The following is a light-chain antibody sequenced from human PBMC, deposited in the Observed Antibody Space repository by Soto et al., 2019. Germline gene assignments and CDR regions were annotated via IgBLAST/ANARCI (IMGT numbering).Light chain of an antibody. CDR3: SSYTSSRV. V-gene: IGLV2-14*01. CDR1: SSDVGGYNY. Sequence: QSALTQPASVSGSPGQSINISCTGTSSDVGGYNYVSWYQQHPGKAPKLMIYEVSNRPSGVSNRFSGSKSGNTASLTISGLQAEDEADYYCSSYTSSRVFGGGTKVTVL. CDR2: EVS. J-gene: IGLJ3*02.